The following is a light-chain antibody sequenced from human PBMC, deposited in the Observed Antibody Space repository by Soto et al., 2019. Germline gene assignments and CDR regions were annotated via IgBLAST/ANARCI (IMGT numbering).Light chain of an antibody. J-gene: IGLJ3*02. V-gene: IGLV2-11*01. CDR1: SSDVGGYNY. CDR2: DVS. CDR3: CSYAGSYTLV. Sequence: QSALTQPRSVSRSPGQSVTISCTGNSSDVGGYNYVSWYQQHPGKAPKLMIYDVSKRPSGVPDRFSGSKSGNTASLTISGLQAEDEADYYCCSYAGSYTLVFGGGTKLTVL.